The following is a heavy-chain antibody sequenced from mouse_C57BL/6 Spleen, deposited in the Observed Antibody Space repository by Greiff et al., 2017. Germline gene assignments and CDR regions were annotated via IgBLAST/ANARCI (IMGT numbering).Heavy chain of an antibody. CDR3: TTDYGSSYAMDY. V-gene: IGHV14-1*01. CDR1: GFNIKDYY. CDR2: IDPEDGHT. J-gene: IGHJ4*01. D-gene: IGHD1-1*01. Sequence: EVQLQQSGAELVRPGASVKLSCTASGFNIKDYYMHWVKQRPEQGLEWIGRIDPEDGHTEYAPKFQGKATMTADTSSNTAYLQLSSLTSEDTAVYYCTTDYGSSYAMDYWGQGTSVTVSS.